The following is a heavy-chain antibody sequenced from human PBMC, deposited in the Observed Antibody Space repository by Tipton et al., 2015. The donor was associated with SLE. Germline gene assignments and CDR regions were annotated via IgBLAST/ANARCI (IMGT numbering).Heavy chain of an antibody. CDR1: GFTFSSYE. CDR3: ARDGFDYSSSSGYYYYMDV. V-gene: IGHV3-48*03. Sequence: SLRLSCAASGFTFSSYEMNWVRQAPGKGLEWVSYISGSGSTIYYADSVKGRFTISRDNAKNSLYLQMNSLRAEDTAVYYCARDGFDYSSSSGYYYYMDVWGKGTTVTVSS. D-gene: IGHD6-6*01. CDR2: ISGSGSTI. J-gene: IGHJ6*03.